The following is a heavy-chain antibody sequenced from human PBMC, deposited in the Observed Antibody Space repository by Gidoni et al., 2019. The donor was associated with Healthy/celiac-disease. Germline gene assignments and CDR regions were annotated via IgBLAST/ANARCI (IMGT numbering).Heavy chain of an antibody. J-gene: IGHJ4*02. Sequence: EVQLVQSGAEVKRPGESLKVSCRGSGYSFTNYWIGWVRQRPGKGLEWMGIIYPGDSDTRYSPSFQGQVTISADKAISTAYLQWSSLRASDTAMYYCATHALYSDPGGYWGQGTLVTVSS. D-gene: IGHD3-16*01. CDR3: ATHALYSDPGGY. CDR2: IYPGDSDT. CDR1: GYSFTNYW. V-gene: IGHV5-51*01.